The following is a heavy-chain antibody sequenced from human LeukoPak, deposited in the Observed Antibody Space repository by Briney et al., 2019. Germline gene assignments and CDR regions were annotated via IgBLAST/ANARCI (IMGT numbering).Heavy chain of an antibody. CDR1: GYSFTAFY. Sequence: ASVKVSCKASGYSFTAFYIHCVRQALGQGLEWMGWIHPRSGETNYAYKFRGRVTMTRDTSISTAYMDLGSLGSDDTAVYYCARDGEYGTGSYYRGCFDYWGQGILVTVSS. V-gene: IGHV1-2*02. CDR3: ARDGEYGTGSYYRGCFDY. J-gene: IGHJ4*02. D-gene: IGHD3-10*01. CDR2: IHPRSGET.